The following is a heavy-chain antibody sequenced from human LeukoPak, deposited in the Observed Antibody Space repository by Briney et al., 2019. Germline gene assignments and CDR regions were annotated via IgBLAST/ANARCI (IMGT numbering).Heavy chain of an antibody. Sequence: SETLSLTCTVSGGSISSYYWSWIRQPPGKGLEWIGYIYYSGSTNYNPSLKSRVTISVDTSKNQFSLKLSSVTAADTAVYYCARTRITIFGVVTEIDYWGQGTLVTVSS. CDR3: ARTRITIFGVVTEIDY. CDR2: IYYSGST. V-gene: IGHV4-59*01. CDR1: GGSISSYY. J-gene: IGHJ4*02. D-gene: IGHD3-3*01.